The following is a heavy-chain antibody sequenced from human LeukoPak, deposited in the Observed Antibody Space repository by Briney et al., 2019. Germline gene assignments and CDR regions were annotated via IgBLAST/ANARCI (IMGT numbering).Heavy chain of an antibody. Sequence: PGGSLRLSCAASGFTFSSYGMYWVRQAPGKGLEWVAFIRYDGSNKYYADSVKGRFTISRDNSKNTLYLQMNSLRAEDTAVYYCAKDGVIIAAAAPSFDYWGQGTLVTVSS. CDR1: GFTFSSYG. D-gene: IGHD6-13*01. J-gene: IGHJ4*02. V-gene: IGHV3-30*02. CDR3: AKDGVIIAAAAPSFDY. CDR2: IRYDGSNK.